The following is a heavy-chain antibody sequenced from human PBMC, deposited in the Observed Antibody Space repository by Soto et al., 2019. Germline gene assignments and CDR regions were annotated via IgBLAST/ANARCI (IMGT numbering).Heavy chain of an antibody. CDR2: IYYSGNT. V-gene: IGHV4-30-4*01. CDR3: ACSSLCRMDV. Sequence: SETLSLTCSVSGGSISSGYYYWSWIRQPPGKGLEWIGNIYYSGNTYYNPSLKSRLIISIDTSKNQFSLMVGSVTAADTAVYYCACSSLCRMDVWSQGTTVTVSS. D-gene: IGHD2-2*01. J-gene: IGHJ6*02. CDR1: GGSISSGYYY.